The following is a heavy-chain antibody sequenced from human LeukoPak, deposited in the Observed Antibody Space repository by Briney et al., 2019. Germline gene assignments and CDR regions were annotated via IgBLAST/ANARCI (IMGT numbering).Heavy chain of an antibody. J-gene: IGHJ4*02. D-gene: IGHD4-23*01. Sequence: PGRSLRLSCAASGFTFSSYAMNWVRQAPGKGLEWVSSISSSSSYIYYADSVKGRFTISRDNAKNSLYLQMNSLRAEDTAVYYCARDRAVDFDYWGQGTLVTVSS. CDR1: GFTFSSYA. CDR3: ARDRAVDFDY. V-gene: IGHV3-21*01. CDR2: ISSSSSYI.